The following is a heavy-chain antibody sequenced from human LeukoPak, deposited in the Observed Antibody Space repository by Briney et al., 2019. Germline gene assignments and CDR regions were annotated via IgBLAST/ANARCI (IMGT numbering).Heavy chain of an antibody. Sequence: SETLSLTCTVSGGSISSSSYYWGWIRQPPGKGLEWIGSIYYSGSTYYNPSLKSRVTISVDTSKNQFSLKLSSVTAADTAVYYCARNIRRAPADYWGQGTLVTVSS. J-gene: IGHJ4*02. CDR3: ARNIRRAPADY. CDR1: GGSISSSSYY. CDR2: IYYSGST. V-gene: IGHV4-39*07.